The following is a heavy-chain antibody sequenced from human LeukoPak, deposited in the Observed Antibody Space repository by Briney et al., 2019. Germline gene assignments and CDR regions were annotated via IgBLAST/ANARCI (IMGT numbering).Heavy chain of an antibody. J-gene: IGHJ4*02. CDR1: GGSISSYY. D-gene: IGHD5-12*01. V-gene: IGHV4-59*01. Sequence: SETLSLTCTVSGGSISSYYWSWIRQPPGKGLEWIGYIYYGGSTNYNPSLKSRVTISVDTSKNQFSLKLSSVTAADTAVYYCARSGYDRFYYFDYWGQGTLVTVSS. CDR2: IYYGGST. CDR3: ARSGYDRFYYFDY.